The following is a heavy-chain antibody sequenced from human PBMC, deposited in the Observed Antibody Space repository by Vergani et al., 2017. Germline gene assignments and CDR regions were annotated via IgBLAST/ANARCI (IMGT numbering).Heavy chain of an antibody. V-gene: IGHV1-69-2*01. CDR3: ATVALRGIRFFDR. Sequence: EVRLDQSGAEVKRPGTTVKISCKVSGHTSSDFQIHWVQQGPGRGLEWMGLFDLEDGQSIQTDKFVGRVTMTADKSMDTAYMEITSLISDDTAVYYCATVALRGIRFFDRWGRGTPVTVSS. CDR2: FDLEDGQS. D-gene: IGHD3-16*01. CDR1: GHTSSDFQ. J-gene: IGHJ2*01.